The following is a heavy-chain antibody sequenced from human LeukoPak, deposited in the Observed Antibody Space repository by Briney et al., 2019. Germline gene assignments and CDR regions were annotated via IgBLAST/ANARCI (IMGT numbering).Heavy chain of an antibody. V-gene: IGHV1-2*02. CDR1: GYTFTGYY. D-gene: IGHD3-22*01. J-gene: IGHJ4*02. CDR3: ARERVGSSGYYIDY. Sequence: ASVKVSCKASGYTFTGYYMHWVRQAPGQGLEWMGWINPNSGGTNYARKFQGRVTMTRDTSISTAYMELSRLRSDDTAVYYCARERVGSSGYYIDYWGQGTLATVSS. CDR2: INPNSGGT.